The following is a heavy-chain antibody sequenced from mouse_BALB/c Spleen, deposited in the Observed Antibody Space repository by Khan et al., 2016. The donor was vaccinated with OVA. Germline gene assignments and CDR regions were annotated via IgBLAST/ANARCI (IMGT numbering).Heavy chain of an antibody. V-gene: IGHV1S137*01. CDR1: GYTFTDYA. D-gene: IGHD2-2*01. CDR2: ISIYYDNT. J-gene: IGHJ2*01. CDR3: ARGGQWLRRGGGNSDY. Sequence: QIQLVQSGPELVRPGESVKISCKGSGYTFTDYAMHWVKQSHAKSQEWIGVISIYYDNTNYNQKFKGKATMTVDKSSSTAYMELARLTSEDSAIYYCARGGQWLRRGGGNSDYWGQGTTLTVSS.